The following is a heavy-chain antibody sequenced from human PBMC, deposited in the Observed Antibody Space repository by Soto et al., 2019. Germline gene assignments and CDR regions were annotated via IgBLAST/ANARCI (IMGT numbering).Heavy chain of an antibody. CDR3: ARAGDRSGYYMGYYYYYMDV. CDR2: INPSGGST. D-gene: IGHD3-3*01. Sequence: ASVKVSCKASGYTFTSYYMHWVRQAPGQGLEWMGIINPSGGSTSYAQKFQGRVTMTRDTSTSTVYMELSSLRSEDTAVYYCARAGDRSGYYMGYYYYYMDVWGKGTTVTVSS. CDR1: GYTFTSYY. V-gene: IGHV1-46*03. J-gene: IGHJ6*03.